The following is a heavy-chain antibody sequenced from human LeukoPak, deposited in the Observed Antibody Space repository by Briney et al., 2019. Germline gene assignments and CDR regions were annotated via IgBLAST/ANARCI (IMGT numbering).Heavy chain of an antibody. V-gene: IGHV1-46*01. Sequence: ASVKVSCKASGYTFTSYYMHWVRQAPGQGLEWMGIINPSGGSTSYAQKFQGRVTMTRDMSTSTAYMELSSLRSEDTAVYYCARGRHYYDSSGYYSYYYYYYMDVWGKGTTVTVSS. J-gene: IGHJ6*03. CDR3: ARGRHYYDSSGYYSYYYYYYMDV. D-gene: IGHD3-22*01. CDR2: INPSGGST. CDR1: GYTFTSYY.